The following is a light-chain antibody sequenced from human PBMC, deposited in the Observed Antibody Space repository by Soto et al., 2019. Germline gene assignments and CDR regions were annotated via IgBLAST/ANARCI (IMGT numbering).Light chain of an antibody. CDR1: QRISSW. CDR3: QQYDSYSWT. Sequence: DIQMTQSPSTLSTSVGDRVTITCRASQRISSWVAWYQQKPGKAPKLLIYDASTLESGVPSRFSGSGSGTDFTLTSSIMQPDDFATYYCQQYDSYSWTCGQGTKVEVK. V-gene: IGKV1-5*01. J-gene: IGKJ1*01. CDR2: DAS.